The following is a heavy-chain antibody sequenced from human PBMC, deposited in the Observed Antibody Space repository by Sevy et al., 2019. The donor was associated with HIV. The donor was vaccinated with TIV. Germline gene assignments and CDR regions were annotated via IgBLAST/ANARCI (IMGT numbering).Heavy chain of an antibody. V-gene: IGHV3-43*01. J-gene: IGHJ4*02. CDR1: GFTFDDYT. D-gene: IGHD3-10*01. Sequence: GGSLRLSCAASGFTFDDYTMHWVRQVPGKGLEWVSLISWDAKKTEDADSVEGLFTVSRDNRKNSLYLQMNSLRSEDTALYFCAKDIPGYSGFDHWGQGTLVTVSS. CDR2: ISWDAKKT. CDR3: AKDIPGYSGFDH.